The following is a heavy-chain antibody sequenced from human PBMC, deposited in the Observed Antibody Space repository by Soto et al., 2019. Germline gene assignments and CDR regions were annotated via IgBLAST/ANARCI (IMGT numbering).Heavy chain of an antibody. V-gene: IGHV3-23*01. CDR3: AKDPSALDAFDI. Sequence: EVQLLESGGGLVQPGGSLRLSCAASGFTISSYAMSWVRQAPGKGLEWVSAISGSGGSTYYADSVKGRFTISRDNSKNTLCLQMNSLRAEDTAVYYCAKDPSALDAFDIWGQGTMVTVSS. CDR2: ISGSGGST. J-gene: IGHJ3*02. CDR1: GFTISSYA.